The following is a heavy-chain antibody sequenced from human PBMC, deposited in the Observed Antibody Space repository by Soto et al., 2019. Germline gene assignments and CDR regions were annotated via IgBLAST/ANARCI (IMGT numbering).Heavy chain of an antibody. CDR3: ARDDRGIAAAGIDY. V-gene: IGHV4-59*01. Sequence: SETLSHTYTVSGGSIRSYYWSWIRQPPGKGLEWIGYIYYSGSTNYNPSLKSRVTISVDTSKNQFSLKLSSVTAADTAVYYCARDDRGIAAAGIDYWGQGTLVTVSS. CDR2: IYYSGST. CDR1: GGSIRSYY. J-gene: IGHJ4*02. D-gene: IGHD6-13*01.